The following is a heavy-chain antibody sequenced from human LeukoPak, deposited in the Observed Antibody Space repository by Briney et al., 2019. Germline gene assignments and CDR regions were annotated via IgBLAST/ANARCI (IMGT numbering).Heavy chain of an antibody. D-gene: IGHD6-13*01. V-gene: IGHV4-31*03. CDR2: IYYSGST. J-gene: IGHJ5*02. CDR3: ARDGIAAAGMGVDP. CDR1: GGSISSGGYY. Sequence: SQTLSLTCTVSGGSISSGGYYWSWIRQHPGKGLEWIGYIYYSGSTYYNPSLKSRVTISVDTSMNQFSLKLSSVTAADTAVYYCARDGIAAAGMGVDPWGQGTLVTVSS.